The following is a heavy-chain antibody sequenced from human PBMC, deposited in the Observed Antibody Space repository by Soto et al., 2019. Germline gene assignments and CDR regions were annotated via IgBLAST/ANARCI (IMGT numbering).Heavy chain of an antibody. Sequence: PGGSLRLSCAPSGFTFSSYAMHWVRQAPGKGLEWVAVISYDGSNKYYADSVKGRFTISRDNSKNTLYLQMNSLRADDTAVYYCARTRIHSNSWASFDYWGQGTLVTVSS. J-gene: IGHJ4*02. V-gene: IGHV3-30-3*01. CDR1: GFTFSSYA. CDR2: ISYDGSNK. D-gene: IGHD6-13*01. CDR3: ARTRIHSNSWASFDY.